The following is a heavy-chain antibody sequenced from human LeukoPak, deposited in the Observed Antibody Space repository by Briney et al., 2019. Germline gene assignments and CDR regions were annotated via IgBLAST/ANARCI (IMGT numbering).Heavy chain of an antibody. V-gene: IGHV3-23*01. CDR3: AKGTIDILTGQSYGMDV. Sequence: PGGSLRLSCAASGFTFSSYAMSWVRQAPGKGLEWVSAISGSGGSTYYADSVKGRFTISRDNSKNTLYLQMNSLRAEDTAVYYCAKGTIDILTGQSYGMDVRGQGTTVTVSS. D-gene: IGHD3-9*01. CDR2: ISGSGGST. CDR1: GFTFSSYA. J-gene: IGHJ6*02.